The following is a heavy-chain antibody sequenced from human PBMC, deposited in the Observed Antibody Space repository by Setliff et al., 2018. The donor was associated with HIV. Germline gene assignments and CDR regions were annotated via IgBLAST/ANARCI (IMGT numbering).Heavy chain of an antibody. Sequence: GASVKVSCKASGDTFTTYFMHWARQAPGQGLEWMGIINLSSGATTYAQRFQGRVTMTSDTSTSTVYMELSSLTSEDTAVYYCARDRSSGWSFYYGMDVWGQGTTVTVSS. CDR3: ARDRSSGWSFYYGMDV. J-gene: IGHJ6*02. V-gene: IGHV1-46*01. CDR2: INLSSGAT. D-gene: IGHD6-19*01. CDR1: GDTFTTYF.